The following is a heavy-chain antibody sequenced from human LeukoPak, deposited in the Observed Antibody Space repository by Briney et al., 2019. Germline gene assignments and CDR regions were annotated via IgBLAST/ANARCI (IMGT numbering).Heavy chain of an antibody. CDR1: GASVGSAGYY. Sequence: NPSETLSLTCTVSGASVGSAGYYWSWIRQPPGGGLEWIGYIYYIRNTNYNPSLKSRVTMSLDPSKNQFSLKLNSVTAADTAVYYCARTQSQSGTYRYYFGYWGRGTLVTVSS. V-gene: IGHV4-61*08. J-gene: IGHJ4*02. CDR3: ARTQSQSGTYRYYFGY. D-gene: IGHD1-26*01. CDR2: IYYIRNT.